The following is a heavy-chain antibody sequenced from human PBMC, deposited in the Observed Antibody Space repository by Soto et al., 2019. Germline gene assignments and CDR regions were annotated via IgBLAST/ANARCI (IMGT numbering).Heavy chain of an antibody. D-gene: IGHD6-19*01. Sequence: SEILSLTCAVYGGSFSGYYWSWIRQPPGKGLEWIGEINHSGSTNYNPSLKSRVTISVDTSKNQFSLKLSSVTAADTAVYYCARGRLVAGQTGYFDYWGQGTLVTVSS. V-gene: IGHV4-34*01. J-gene: IGHJ4*02. CDR1: GGSFSGYY. CDR2: INHSGST. CDR3: ARGRLVAGQTGYFDY.